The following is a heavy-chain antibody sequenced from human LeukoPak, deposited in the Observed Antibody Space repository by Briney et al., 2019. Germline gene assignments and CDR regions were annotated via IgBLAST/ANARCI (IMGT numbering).Heavy chain of an antibody. D-gene: IGHD3-3*02. Sequence: PGGSLILSCAASGFTLSNYWIHWVRQAPGKGLVWVSRISEDGRATTYADYVKGRFTISKDNAKKSVYLQMNSLRAEDTAVYYCARDEHLWQISHWGQGTLVTVSS. CDR3: ARDEHLWQISH. J-gene: IGHJ4*02. CDR2: ISEDGRAT. V-gene: IGHV3-74*01. CDR1: GFTLSNYW.